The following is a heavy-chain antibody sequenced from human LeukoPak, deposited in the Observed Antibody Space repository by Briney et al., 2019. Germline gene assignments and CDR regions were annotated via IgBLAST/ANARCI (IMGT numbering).Heavy chain of an antibody. CDR3: ARATSYCSSTSCPQGGNYYYGVDV. D-gene: IGHD2-2*01. Sequence: GGSLRLSCAASGFTFSDYYMSWIRQAPGKGLEWVSYISSSGSTIYYADSVKGRFTISRDNAKNSLYLQMNSLRAEDTAVYYCARATSYCSSTSCPQGGNYYYGVDVWGQGTTVTVSS. V-gene: IGHV3-11*01. CDR2: ISSSGSTI. J-gene: IGHJ6*02. CDR1: GFTFSDYY.